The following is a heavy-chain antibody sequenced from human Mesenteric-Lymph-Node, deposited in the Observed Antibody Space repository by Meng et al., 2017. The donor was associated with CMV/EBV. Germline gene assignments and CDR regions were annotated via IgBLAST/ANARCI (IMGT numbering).Heavy chain of an antibody. Sequence: GESLKISCAASGFTFSSYGMHWVRQAPGKGLEWVAFIRYDGSNKYYADSVKGRFTISRDNSKNTLYLQMNSLRAEDTAVYYCAKGEYCSNTSCCTHIGGFDYWGQGTLVTVSS. CDR3: AKGEYCSNTSCCTHIGGFDY. D-gene: IGHD2-2*02. CDR1: GFTFSSYG. J-gene: IGHJ4*02. CDR2: IRYDGSNK. V-gene: IGHV3-30*02.